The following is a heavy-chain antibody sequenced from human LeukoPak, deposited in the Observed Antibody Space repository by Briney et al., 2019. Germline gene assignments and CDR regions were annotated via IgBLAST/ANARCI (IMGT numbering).Heavy chain of an antibody. CDR3: ARGAVTTAVHWHFSL. J-gene: IGHJ2*01. D-gene: IGHD4-17*01. Sequence: ASVTVSCKASGYTFTNYYISWVRQAPGQGLEWMGWMNPAGDDAGYAQKFQGRMTLTRDTSVSTVYMELSSLRSDDTAVYYCARGAVTTAVHWHFSLWGRGTRVTVSS. CDR1: GYTFTNYY. CDR2: MNPAGDDA. V-gene: IGHV1-8*01.